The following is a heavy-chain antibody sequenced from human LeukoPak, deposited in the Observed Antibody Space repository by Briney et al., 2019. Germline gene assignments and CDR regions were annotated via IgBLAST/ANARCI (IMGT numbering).Heavy chain of an antibody. D-gene: IGHD1-14*01. V-gene: IGHV3-33*01. Sequence: PGGSLRLSCAASGFTFSSYGMHWVRQAPGKGLEWVAVIWYDGSNKYYADSVKGRFTISRDNSKNTLYLQMNSPRAEDTAVYYCAREPYRRAPNYYYYGMDVWGQGTTVTVSS. CDR1: GFTFSSYG. J-gene: IGHJ6*02. CDR2: IWYDGSNK. CDR3: AREPYRRAPNYYYYGMDV.